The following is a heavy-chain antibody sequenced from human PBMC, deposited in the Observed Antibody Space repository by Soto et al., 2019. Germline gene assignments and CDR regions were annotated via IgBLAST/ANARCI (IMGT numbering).Heavy chain of an antibody. CDR2: IWSAGLI. CDR1: GFTVSSKY. V-gene: IGHV3-53*01. CDR3: AREAPMDV. J-gene: IGHJ6*02. Sequence: PGGSLRLSCSASGFTVSSKYMSWVRQAPGKGLEWISVIWSAGLIYYADSVRGRFTISRDISKNILYPEMTSLRADDTAVYYCAREAPMDVWGQGTTVTVYS.